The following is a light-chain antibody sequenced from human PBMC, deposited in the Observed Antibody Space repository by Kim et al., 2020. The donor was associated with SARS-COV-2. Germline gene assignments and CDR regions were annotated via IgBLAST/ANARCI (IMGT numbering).Light chain of an antibody. CDR1: SSDVGGYNY. V-gene: IGLV2-14*03. J-gene: IGLJ2*01. CDR3: TSYTSSDTLV. CDR2: DVT. Sequence: GQSSTITCTGTSSDVGGYNYVSWYQQHPGKAPKLRIYDVTKRPSGGSNRFSGSKSGNTASLTISGLQAEDEADYYCTSYTSSDTLVFGGGTQLTVL.